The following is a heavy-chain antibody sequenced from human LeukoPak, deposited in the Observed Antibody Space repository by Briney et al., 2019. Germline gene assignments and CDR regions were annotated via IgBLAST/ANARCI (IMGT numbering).Heavy chain of an antibody. V-gene: IGHV3-74*03. CDR2: IKSDERSA. Sequence: GGSLRLSCEVSGFTITNHWMYWVRHAPGRGLVWVSRIKSDERSAAYADSVKGRFTISRDNAKNTLYLQMNSLRAEDTAVYYCATVFKGSSLQDYWGQGTLVTVSS. CDR1: GFTITNHW. D-gene: IGHD1-26*01. J-gene: IGHJ4*02. CDR3: ATVFKGSSLQDY.